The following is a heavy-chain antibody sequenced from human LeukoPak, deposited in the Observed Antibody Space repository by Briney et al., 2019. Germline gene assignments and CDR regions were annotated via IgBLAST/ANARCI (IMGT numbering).Heavy chain of an antibody. CDR2: IYGDGSFT. D-gene: IGHD3-22*01. Sequence: PGGSLRLSCAVSGFTFSNCWMHWVRQAPGKGLVWLALIYGDGSFTRYADSVKGRFTISRDNAKNTVYLQMNSLRVEDTAVYYCARVYETNGYLYWGQGSLVTVSS. V-gene: IGHV3-74*01. CDR1: GFTFSNCW. CDR3: ARVYETNGYLY. J-gene: IGHJ4*02.